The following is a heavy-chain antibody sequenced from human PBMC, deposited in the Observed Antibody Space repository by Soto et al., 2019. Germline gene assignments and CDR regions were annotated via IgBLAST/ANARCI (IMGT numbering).Heavy chain of an antibody. D-gene: IGHD3-9*01. Sequence: SETLSLTCTVSGGSISSYYWSWIRQPPGKGLEWIGYIYYSGSTNYNPSLKSRVTISVDTSKNQFSLKLSSVTAADTAVYYCARRLTGWFDPWGQGTLVTVSS. CDR1: GGSISSYY. V-gene: IGHV4-59*01. J-gene: IGHJ5*02. CDR2: IYYSGST. CDR3: ARRLTGWFDP.